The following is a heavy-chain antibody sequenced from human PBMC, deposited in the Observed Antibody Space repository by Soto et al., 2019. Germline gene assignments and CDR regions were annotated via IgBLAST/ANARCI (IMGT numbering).Heavy chain of an antibody. CDR1: GFTFSDHY. J-gene: IGHJ4*02. Sequence: QVELVESGGGLVKPGGSLRLSCAASGFTFSDHYMSWIRQAPGKGLEWLSYISSSNTYTDYADSVKGRFTISRDNARNSLFLQMNSLRADDTAVYYCARSMKGGKNFDYSGQGTLVTVSS. V-gene: IGHV3-11*05. D-gene: IGHD1-26*01. CDR3: ARSMKGGKNFDY. CDR2: ISSSNTYT.